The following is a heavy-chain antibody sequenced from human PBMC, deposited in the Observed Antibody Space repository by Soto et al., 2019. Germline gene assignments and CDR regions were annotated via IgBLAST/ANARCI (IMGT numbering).Heavy chain of an antibody. CDR1: GYTFTSYG. CDR2: ISTSRGNT. J-gene: IGHJ4*02. Sequence: ASVKVSCKTSGYTFTSYGIAWVRQAPGQGLEWMGWISTSRGNTNYAQKFQGRVTMTTGTSTSTAYMELRSLRSDDTAVYYCATRSPAFDVWGQGTLVTVSS. V-gene: IGHV1-18*01. CDR3: ATRSPAFDV.